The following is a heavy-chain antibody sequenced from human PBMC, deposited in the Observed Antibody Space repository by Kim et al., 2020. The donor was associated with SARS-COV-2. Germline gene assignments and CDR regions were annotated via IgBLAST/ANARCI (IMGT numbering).Heavy chain of an antibody. J-gene: IGHJ5*01. CDR1: GGSFSGYY. D-gene: IGHD3-22*01. CDR3: ARGLSSITVIEVVFT. CDR2: INHSGSA. V-gene: IGHV4-34*01. Sequence: SETLSLTCAVYGGSFSGYYWTWIRQPPGKGLEWIGEINHSGSANYNPSLKSRVTLSLDTSKNQFSLKLSSVTAADKAVYYCARGLSSITVIEVVFTWG.